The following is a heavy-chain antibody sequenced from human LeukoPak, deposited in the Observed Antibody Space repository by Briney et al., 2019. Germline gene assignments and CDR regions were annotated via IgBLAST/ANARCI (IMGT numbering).Heavy chain of an antibody. CDR1: GGTFSSYA. CDR3: ARLNSTSWYNWFDP. CDR2: IIPIFGTA. J-gene: IGHJ5*02. V-gene: IGHV1-69*06. Sequence: ASVKVSCKASGGTFSSYAINWVRQAPGQGLEWMGGIIPIFGTANYAQKFQGRVTITADKSTSTAYMELSSLRSEDTAVYYCARLNSTSWYNWFDPWGQGTLVTVSS. D-gene: IGHD2-2*01.